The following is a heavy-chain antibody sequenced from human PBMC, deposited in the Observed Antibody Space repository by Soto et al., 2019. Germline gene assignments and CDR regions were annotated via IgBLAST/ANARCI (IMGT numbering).Heavy chain of an antibody. CDR3: ARGYSSSSNYYYGMDV. J-gene: IGHJ6*02. Sequence: ASVKVSCKASGYTFTGYYMHWVRQAPGQGLEWMGWINPNSGGTNYAQKFQGWVTMTRDTSISTVYMELSRLRSDDTAVYYCARGYSSSSNYYYGMDVWGQGTTVTVSS. CDR1: GYTFTGYY. CDR2: INPNSGGT. V-gene: IGHV1-2*04. D-gene: IGHD6-13*01.